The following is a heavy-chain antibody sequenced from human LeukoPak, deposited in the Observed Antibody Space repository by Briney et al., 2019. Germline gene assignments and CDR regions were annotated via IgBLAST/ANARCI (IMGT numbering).Heavy chain of an antibody. D-gene: IGHD6-19*01. CDR2: IYSGGST. CDR1: GFTVSSNY. CDR3: ARERAGFFNY. V-gene: IGHV3-66*01. J-gene: IGHJ4*02. Sequence: GGSLRLSCAASGFTVSSNYMSWVRQAPGKGLEWVPVIYSGGSTYYADSVKGRFTISRDNSKNTLYLQMNSLRAEDTAVYYCARERAGFFNYWGQGTLVTVSS.